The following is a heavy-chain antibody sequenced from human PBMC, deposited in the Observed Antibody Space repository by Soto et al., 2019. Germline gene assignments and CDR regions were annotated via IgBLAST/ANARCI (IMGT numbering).Heavy chain of an antibody. Sequence: EVQLVESGGGLIQPGGSLRLSCAVSGFTVSNNYMSWVRQAPGKGLEGVSVIYSGGYTAYGDSVKGRFTISRDNSKNKLYLQRNALGPADAAGYSGATNGGGGGYWGQGTLVTVSS. J-gene: IGHJ4*02. D-gene: IGHD1-1*01. CDR1: GFTVSNNY. CDR2: IYSGGYT. CDR3: ATNGGGGGY. V-gene: IGHV3-53*01.